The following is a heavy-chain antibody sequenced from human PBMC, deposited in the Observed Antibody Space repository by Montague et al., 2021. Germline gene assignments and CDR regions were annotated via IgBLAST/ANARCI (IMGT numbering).Heavy chain of an antibody. D-gene: IGHD2-2*01. CDR1: GFSFSSYW. Sequence: SLRLSCAASGFSFSSYWMHWARQAPGKGLLWVSRITLDGSSTTFADSVKGRFTTSRDNAKATLYLQMNSLRVEDTAVYYCARNLAPAAPGAFDIWGQGTMVTVSS. CDR2: ITLDGSST. V-gene: IGHV3-74*01. CDR3: ARNLAPAAPGAFDI. J-gene: IGHJ3*02.